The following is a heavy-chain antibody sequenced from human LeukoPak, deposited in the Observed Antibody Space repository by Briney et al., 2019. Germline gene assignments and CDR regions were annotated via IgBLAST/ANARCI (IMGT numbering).Heavy chain of an antibody. V-gene: IGHV3-30*03. J-gene: IGHJ4*02. CDR3: ARVGGSSWPLYYFDY. Sequence: GGSLRLSCAASGFTFSSYGMHWVRQAPGKGLEWVAVISYDGSNKYYADSVKGRFTISRDNSKNTLYLQMNSLRAEDTAVYYCARVGGSSWPLYYFDYWGQGTLVTVSS. CDR2: ISYDGSNK. D-gene: IGHD6-13*01. CDR1: GFTFSSYG.